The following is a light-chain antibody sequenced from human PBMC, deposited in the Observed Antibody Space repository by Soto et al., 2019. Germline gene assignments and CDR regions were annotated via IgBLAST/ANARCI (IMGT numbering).Light chain of an antibody. CDR2: GAS. V-gene: IGKV3-20*01. CDR3: QQYGNSRT. J-gene: IGKJ1*01. CDR1: QSTSNNY. Sequence: EIVLTQSPGTLSLSPGEIATLSCRTSQSTSNNYLAWYQQKPGQAPSLLIYGASSRATGIPDRFSGSGSGTDFTLTISRLEPEDFAVYYCQQYGNSRTFGQGTKVEIK.